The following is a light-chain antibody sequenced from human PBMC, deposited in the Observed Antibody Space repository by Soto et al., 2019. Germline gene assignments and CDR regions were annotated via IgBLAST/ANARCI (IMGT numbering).Light chain of an antibody. V-gene: IGKV3-20*01. CDR2: GAS. CDR1: QSVSSSF. CDR3: EQYCSSPLT. Sequence: IVLTQSPGTLSLSPGERATLSCRASQSVSSSFLAWYQQKPGQAPRLLIYGASSRATAIPDRFSGTGSGTDFTLTISRLEPEDGAVYYCEQYCSSPLTFGGGTKVEIK. J-gene: IGKJ4*01.